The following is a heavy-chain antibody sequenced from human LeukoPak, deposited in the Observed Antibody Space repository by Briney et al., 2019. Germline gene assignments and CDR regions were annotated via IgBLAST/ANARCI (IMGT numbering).Heavy chain of an antibody. V-gene: IGHV1-18*01. CDR3: ARESLEGVKYYYGMDV. CDR1: GYTFTNFG. Sequence: ASVKVSCKASGYTFTNFGISWVRQAPGQGLEWMGWIGTSSGSTNYAQKLQGRVTMTTDTSTSTAYMELRSLRSDDTAVYYCARESLEGVKYYYGMDVWGQGTTVTVPS. CDR2: IGTSSGST. D-gene: IGHD2-8*01. J-gene: IGHJ6*02.